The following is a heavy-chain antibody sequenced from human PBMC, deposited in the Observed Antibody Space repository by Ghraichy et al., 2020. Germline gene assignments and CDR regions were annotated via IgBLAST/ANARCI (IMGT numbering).Heavy chain of an antibody. CDR1: GFTFSSYA. CDR2: ISGSGGST. J-gene: IGHJ3*02. Sequence: RGSLRLSCAASGFTFSSYAMSWVRQAPGKGLEWVSAISGSGGSTYYADSVKGRFTISRDNSKNTLYLQMNSLRAEDTAVYYCAKGKYCSGGSCYSGDYYDSSGYEDAFDIWGQGTMVTVSS. CDR3: AKGKYCSGGSCYSGDYYDSSGYEDAFDI. D-gene: IGHD2-15*01. V-gene: IGHV3-23*01.